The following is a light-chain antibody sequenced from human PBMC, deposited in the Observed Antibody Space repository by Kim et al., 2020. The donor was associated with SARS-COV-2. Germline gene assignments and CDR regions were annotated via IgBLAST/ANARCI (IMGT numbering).Light chain of an antibody. J-gene: IGKJ3*01. CDR3: QQYYNSPFT. V-gene: IGKV4-1*01. Sequence: ERATINCKAGQSIFYGSKKYLAWYQQKAGQPPKLLIYWASTRESGVPDRFSGSGSGTDFTLTISSLQAEDVAVYYCQQYYNSPFTFGPGTKVDIK. CDR2: WAS. CDR1: QSIFYGSKKY.